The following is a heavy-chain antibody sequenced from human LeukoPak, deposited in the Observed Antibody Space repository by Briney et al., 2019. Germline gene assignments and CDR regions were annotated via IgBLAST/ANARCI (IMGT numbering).Heavy chain of an antibody. D-gene: IGHD6-19*01. Sequence: GRSLRLSCAASGFTFDDYAMHWVRQAPGKGLEWVSGISWNSGSIGYADSVKGRFTISRDNAKNSLYLQMNSLRAEDTALYYCAKKSPAVARGAFDIWGQGTMVTVSS. CDR1: GFTFDDYA. J-gene: IGHJ3*02. V-gene: IGHV3-9*01. CDR3: AKKSPAVARGAFDI. CDR2: ISWNSGSI.